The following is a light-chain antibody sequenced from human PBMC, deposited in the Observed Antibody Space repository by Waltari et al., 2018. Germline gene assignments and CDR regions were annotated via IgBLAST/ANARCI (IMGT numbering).Light chain of an antibody. J-gene: IGKJ2*01. Sequence: DIQMTQSPSTLSASVGDRVTITCRASPSISSGLAWYQQKPGKAPKLLIYKASSLESGVPSRFSGSGSGTEFTLTISSLQPDDFATYYCQQYNSYSPDTFGQGTKLEIK. CDR1: PSISSG. CDR2: KAS. V-gene: IGKV1-5*03. CDR3: QQYNSYSPDT.